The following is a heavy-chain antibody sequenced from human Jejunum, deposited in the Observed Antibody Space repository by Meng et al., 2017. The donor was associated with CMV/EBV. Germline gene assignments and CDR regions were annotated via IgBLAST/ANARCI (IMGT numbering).Heavy chain of an antibody. Sequence: AASGFTFSSYDMAWVRQAPGKGLEWVTWISGSSAAAMYADSVKGRFTISRDNAENSLFLHMNGLRGEDTAVYYCARTVGATPFDYWGQGNLVTVSS. CDR2: ISGSSAAA. CDR3: ARTVGATPFDY. CDR1: GFTFSSYD. V-gene: IGHV3-48*03. D-gene: IGHD1-26*01. J-gene: IGHJ4*02.